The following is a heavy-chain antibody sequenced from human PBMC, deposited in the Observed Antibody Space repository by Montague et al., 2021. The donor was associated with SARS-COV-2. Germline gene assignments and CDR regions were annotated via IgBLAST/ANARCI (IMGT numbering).Heavy chain of an antibody. V-gene: IGHV4-39*01. CDR1: VGSISSSSYY. CDR2: IYYSGST. CDR3: ARGVPLGYDFWSGYPEIGDFDY. J-gene: IGHJ4*02. Sequence: SETLSLTCTAYVGSISSSSYYWSWIRQPPRTGLEWIGSIYYSGSTYYNPSLKSRVTISVDTSKNQFSLRLSSVTAADTAVYYCARGVPLGYDFWSGYPEIGDFDYWGQGTLVTVSS. D-gene: IGHD3-3*01.